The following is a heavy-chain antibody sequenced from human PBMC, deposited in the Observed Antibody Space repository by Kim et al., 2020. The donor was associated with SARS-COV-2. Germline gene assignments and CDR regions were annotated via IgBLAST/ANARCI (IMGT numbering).Heavy chain of an antibody. J-gene: IGHJ6*02. CDR3: AKDLSLYSPRSSYGMDV. D-gene: IGHD5-18*01. CDR2: ISYDGSNK. CDR1: GFTFSSYG. V-gene: IGHV3-30*18. Sequence: GGSLRLSCAASGFTFSSYGMHWVRQAPGNGLEWVAVISYDGSNKYYADSVKVRFTISRDNSKNTLYLQMNSLRAEDTAVYYCAKDLSLYSPRSSYGMDVWGQGTTVTVSS.